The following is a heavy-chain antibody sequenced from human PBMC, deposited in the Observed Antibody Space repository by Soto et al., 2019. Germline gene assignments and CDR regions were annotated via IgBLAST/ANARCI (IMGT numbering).Heavy chain of an antibody. Sequence: QVQLVQSGAEVKKPGSSVKVSCKASGGTFSSYTISWVRQAPGQGLEWMGRIIPILGIANYAQKFQGRVTITADKSTSTAYMELSSLRSEDTAVYYCARDLGDGYSVDYWGQGTLVTVSS. J-gene: IGHJ4*02. CDR1: GGTFSSYT. CDR2: IIPILGIA. V-gene: IGHV1-69*08. CDR3: ARDLGDGYSVDY. D-gene: IGHD5-18*01.